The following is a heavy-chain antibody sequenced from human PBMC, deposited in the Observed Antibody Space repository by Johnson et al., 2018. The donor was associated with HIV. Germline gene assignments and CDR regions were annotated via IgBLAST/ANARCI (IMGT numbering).Heavy chain of an antibody. CDR1: GFSFSKYW. V-gene: IGHV3-7*01. CDR3: ARGGSGWSHDAFDI. Sequence: VQLVESGGGLVQPGGSLRVSCAASGFSFSKYWMTWVRQAPGKGLEWVANIKQDGSEKYYVDSVKGRFTISRDNAKNSLYLQMNSVRAEDTAVYYCARGGSGWSHDAFDIWGQGTMVTVSS. CDR2: IKQDGSEK. D-gene: IGHD6-19*01. J-gene: IGHJ3*02.